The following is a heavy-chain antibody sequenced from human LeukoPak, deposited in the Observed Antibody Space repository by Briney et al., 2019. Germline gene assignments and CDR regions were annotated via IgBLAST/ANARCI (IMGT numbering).Heavy chain of an antibody. J-gene: IGHJ1*01. CDR2: IYYSGST. D-gene: IGHD3-16*01. V-gene: IGHV4-39*07. CDR3: ARDAGRGKRGYFQH. Sequence: PSETLSLTCTVSGGSISSSSYYWGGIRQPPGKGLEWIGSIYYSGSTYYNPSLKSRVTISVDTSKNQFSLKLSSVTAADTAVYYCARDAGRGKRGYFQHWGQGTLVTVSS. CDR1: GGSISSSSYY.